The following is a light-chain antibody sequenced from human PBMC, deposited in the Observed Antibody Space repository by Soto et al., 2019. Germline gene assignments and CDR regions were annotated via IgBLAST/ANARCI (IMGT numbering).Light chain of an antibody. Sequence: QSALTQPPSASGSPGQSVTISCTGTSSDVGGYNYVSWYQQHPGKAPKLMIYEVSKRPSGVPDRFSGSKSGNTASLTVSGLQADDEADYYCSSYAGSNVFGTGTKVTVL. J-gene: IGLJ1*01. CDR1: SSDVGGYNY. CDR3: SSYAGSNV. CDR2: EVS. V-gene: IGLV2-8*01.